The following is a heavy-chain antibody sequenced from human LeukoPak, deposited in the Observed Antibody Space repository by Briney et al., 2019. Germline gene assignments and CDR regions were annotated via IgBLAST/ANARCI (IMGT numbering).Heavy chain of an antibody. CDR2: IIHICGTA. Sequence: SVKVTFQSSGYTFTSYGISWVRQPPGQGLEWMGGIIHICGTANYAQKFQGRVTITADESKSTDYMELSSLRSEDTAVYYCASPEVGGGLVYYFDYWGQGTLVTVSS. J-gene: IGHJ4*02. V-gene: IGHV1-69*13. D-gene: IGHD3/OR15-3a*01. CDR3: ASPEVGGGLVYYFDY. CDR1: GYTFTSYG.